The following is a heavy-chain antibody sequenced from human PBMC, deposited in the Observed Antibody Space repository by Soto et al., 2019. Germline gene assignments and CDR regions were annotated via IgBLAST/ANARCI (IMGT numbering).Heavy chain of an antibody. J-gene: IGHJ3*02. CDR1: GGSISSDDYY. D-gene: IGHD3-3*02. CDR2: IYYRGST. CDR3: ARDPHSISAFDI. Sequence: QVQLQESGPGRVKPSQTLALTCTVSGGSISSDDYYWSWIRQHPGKGLERIGYIYYRGSTDYNPSLKNRASITLATSKNLFSRKLSSVTAADTAMYYCARDPHSISAFDIRGQGTMVTVSS. V-gene: IGHV4-31*03.